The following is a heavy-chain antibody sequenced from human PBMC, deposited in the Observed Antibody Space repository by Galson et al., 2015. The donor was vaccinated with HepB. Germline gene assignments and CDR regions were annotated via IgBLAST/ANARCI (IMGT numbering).Heavy chain of an antibody. J-gene: IGHJ4*01. Sequence: SLRLSCAASGFTFSYYAMSWVRQPPGKGLEWISAITPSGDNTYSADSMKGRFTISRDNSRNTLFLQMNSLRAGDTAIYFCAKVFPEKTDGWYRQALYYFDSWGHGTWVTVSS. CDR1: GFTFSYYA. CDR2: ITPSGDNT. V-gene: IGHV3-23*01. D-gene: IGHD6-19*01. CDR3: AKVFPEKTDGWYRQALYYFDS.